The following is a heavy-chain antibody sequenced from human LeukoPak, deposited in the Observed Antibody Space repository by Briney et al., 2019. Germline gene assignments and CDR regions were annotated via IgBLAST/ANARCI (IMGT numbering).Heavy chain of an antibody. J-gene: IGHJ6*03. Sequence: GGSLRLSCADSEFTLSSYTMNWVRLAPGKELEWVSGISSLGVSTYYADSVKGRFTISRDNSKNTVYLQMDSLATEDTAIYYCARMPSTEIYYFYYMDVWGKGTTVTVSS. CDR3: ARMPSTEIYYFYYMDV. CDR2: ISSLGVST. V-gene: IGHV3-23*01. CDR1: EFTLSSYT. D-gene: IGHD2-2*01.